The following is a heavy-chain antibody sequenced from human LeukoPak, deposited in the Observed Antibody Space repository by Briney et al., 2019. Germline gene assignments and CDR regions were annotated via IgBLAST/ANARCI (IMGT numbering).Heavy chain of an antibody. Sequence: PGGSLRLSCAASGFTFSSYSMNWVRQAPGKGLEWVSYISSSSSTIYYADSVKGRFTISRDNAKNSLYLQMNSLRAEDTAVYYCASAVGDYGDYWGQGTLVTVSS. V-gene: IGHV3-48*04. CDR3: ASAVGDYGDY. CDR1: GFTFSSYS. D-gene: IGHD4-17*01. J-gene: IGHJ4*02. CDR2: ISSSSSTI.